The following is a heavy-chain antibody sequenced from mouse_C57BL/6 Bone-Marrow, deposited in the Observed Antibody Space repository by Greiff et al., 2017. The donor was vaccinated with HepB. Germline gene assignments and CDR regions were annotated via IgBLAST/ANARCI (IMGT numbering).Heavy chain of an antibody. J-gene: IGHJ4*01. V-gene: IGHV1-62-2*01. CDR1: GYTFTEYT. Sequence: VQLQESGAELVKPGASVKLSCKASGYTFTEYTIHWVKQRSGQGLEWIGWFYPGSGSIKYNEKFKDKATMTVDKSSSTAYMELARLTSEDSAVYYCARKDGSSYERGAMDYWGQGTSVTVSS. CDR3: ARKDGSSYERGAMDY. D-gene: IGHD1-1*01. CDR2: FYPGSGSI.